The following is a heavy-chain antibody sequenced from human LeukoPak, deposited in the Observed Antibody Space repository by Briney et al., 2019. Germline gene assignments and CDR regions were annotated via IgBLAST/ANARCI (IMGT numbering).Heavy chain of an antibody. V-gene: IGHV1-2*06. CDR2: INPKSGGT. J-gene: IGHJ4*02. D-gene: IGHD3-22*01. CDR1: GYTFTGYH. Sequence: ASVKVSCKASGYTFTGYHMHWVRQAPGQGLEWMGLINPKSGGTNYAQKFQGRVTMTRDTSISTAYMELSRLRSDDTAVYYCARGQISVYYYSDYWGQGTLVPVSS. CDR3: ARGQISVYYYSDY.